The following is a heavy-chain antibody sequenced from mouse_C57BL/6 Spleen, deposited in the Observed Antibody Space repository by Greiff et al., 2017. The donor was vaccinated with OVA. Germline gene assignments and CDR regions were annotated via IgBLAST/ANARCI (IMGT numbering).Heavy chain of an antibody. J-gene: IGHJ3*01. CDR1: GYTFTDYN. D-gene: IGHD2-5*01. CDR2: INPNNGGT. CDR3: ARRSGAYYSNSAWLAY. Sequence: EVQLQQSGPELVKPGASVKIPCKASGYTFTDYNMDWVKQSHGKSLEWIGDINPNNGGTIYNQKFKGKATLTVDKSSSTAYMELRSLTSEDTAVYYCARRSGAYYSNSAWLAYWGQGTLVTVSA. V-gene: IGHV1-18*01.